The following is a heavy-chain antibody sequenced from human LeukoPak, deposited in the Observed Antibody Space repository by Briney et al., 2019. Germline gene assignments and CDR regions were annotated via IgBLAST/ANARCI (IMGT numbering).Heavy chain of an antibody. V-gene: IGHV3-7*01. D-gene: IGHD2-15*01. J-gene: IGHJ5*02. CDR3: GRFGYVSAVDP. CDR2: IEPAGSAT. Sequence: GSLRLSCGASGFAFSSYWMTWLRQAPGKGLEFVANIEPAGSATYYADSEKGRFTISRDNTKNLLYLQMNSLTAEDSAVYHCGRFGYVSAVDPWGQGALVTVSS. CDR1: GFAFSSYW.